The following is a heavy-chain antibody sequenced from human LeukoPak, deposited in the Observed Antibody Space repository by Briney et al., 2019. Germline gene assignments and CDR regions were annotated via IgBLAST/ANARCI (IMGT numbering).Heavy chain of an antibody. CDR2: ISSRDLTT. V-gene: IGHV3-23*01. D-gene: IGHD4-17*01. CDR3: TKDPNGDYVGAFDP. CDR1: GFTFSSFA. Sequence: GGSLRLSCAVSGFTFSSFAMTWVRQAPGKGLEWVSSISSRDLTTYYTDSVKGRFTISRDNSKNTLYLQMNSLRAEDTAVYYCTKDPNGDYVGAFDPWGQGTLVTVSS. J-gene: IGHJ5*02.